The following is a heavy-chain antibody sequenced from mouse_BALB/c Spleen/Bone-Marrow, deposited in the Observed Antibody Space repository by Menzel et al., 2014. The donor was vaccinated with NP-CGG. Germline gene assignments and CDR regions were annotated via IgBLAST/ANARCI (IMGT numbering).Heavy chain of an antibody. D-gene: IGHD3-2*01. CDR2: IDPETGGT. CDR1: GYTFTDYE. J-gene: IGHJ3*01. Sequence: VQLQQSGAELVRPGASVTLSCKAPGYTFTDYEMHWLKQTPVHGLEWIGAIDPETGGTAYNQKFKGRATLTTDKSSSTAYMELRSLTSEDSAVYYCTRLDSSGYGAYWGQGTLVTVSA. CDR3: TRLDSSGYGAY. V-gene: IGHV1-15*01.